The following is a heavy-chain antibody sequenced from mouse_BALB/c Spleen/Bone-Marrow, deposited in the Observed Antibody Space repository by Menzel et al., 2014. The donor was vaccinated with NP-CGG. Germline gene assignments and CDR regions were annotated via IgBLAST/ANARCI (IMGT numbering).Heavy chain of an antibody. J-gene: IGHJ3*01. CDR3: ARRGYYRYDSFAY. CDR2: IYPGDGDT. V-gene: IGHV1-80*01. Sequence: QVQLKESGAELVRPGSSVKISCKASGYAFGSYWMNWVKQRPGQGLEWIGQIYPGDGDTNYNGKFKGKATLTADKSSSTAYMQLSSLTSEDSAVYFGARRGYYRYDSFAYWGQGTLVTVSA. D-gene: IGHD2-14*01. CDR1: GYAFGSYW.